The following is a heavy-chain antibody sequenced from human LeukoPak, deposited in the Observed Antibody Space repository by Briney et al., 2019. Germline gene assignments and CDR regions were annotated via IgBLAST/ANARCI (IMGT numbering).Heavy chain of an antibody. J-gene: IGHJ4*02. Sequence: SVKVSCKASGYTFTSYGISWVRQAPGQGLEWMGRIIPILGIANYAQKFQGRVTITADESTSTAYMELSSLRSEDTAVYYCARAGRIVAVPAAIDLDYWGQGTLVTVSS. D-gene: IGHD2-2*01. CDR2: IIPILGIA. CDR1: GYTFTSYG. CDR3: ARAGRIVAVPAAIDLDY. V-gene: IGHV1-69*04.